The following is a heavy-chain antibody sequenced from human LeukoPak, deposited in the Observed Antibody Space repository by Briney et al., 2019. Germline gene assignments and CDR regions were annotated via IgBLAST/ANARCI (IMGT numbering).Heavy chain of an antibody. D-gene: IGHD2-21*02. J-gene: IGHJ4*02. CDR3: AICRGLNGGDCQGRDY. CDR1: GYTFTNYG. V-gene: IGHV1-18*01. CDR2: INTYTDKT. Sequence: ASVKVSCKASGYTFTNYGVHWVRQAPGQGLEWMGWINTYTDKTKYAQKVQGRVTVTTDTSTTTAYMELRSLRSDDTAVYYCAICRGLNGGDCQGRDYWGQGTLVSVSS.